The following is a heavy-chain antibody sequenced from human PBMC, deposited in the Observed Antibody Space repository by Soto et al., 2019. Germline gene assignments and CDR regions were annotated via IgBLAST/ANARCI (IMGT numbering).Heavy chain of an antibody. J-gene: IGHJ4*02. CDR2: ISSGGSSM. Sequence: EVQLVESGGGLVQPGGSLRLSCAASGFTFSGYSMNWVSQAPGRGLEWVSYISSGGSSMFYADSVKGRLTISRDNAKNSLYLQMNSLRAEDTAMYYCARGLNSGWSSVFYWGQGTLVTVSS. CDR3: ARGLNSGWSSVFY. CDR1: GFTFSGYS. V-gene: IGHV3-48*04. D-gene: IGHD6-19*01.